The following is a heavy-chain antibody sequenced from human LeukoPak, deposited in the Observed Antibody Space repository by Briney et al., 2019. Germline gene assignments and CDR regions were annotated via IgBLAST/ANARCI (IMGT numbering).Heavy chain of an antibody. V-gene: IGHV1-69*04. CDR1: GGTFSSSA. CDR2: IIPVLNIT. J-gene: IGHJ6*02. CDR3: ARDQGLTAPPPYGLDV. D-gene: IGHD5-18*01. Sequence: SVKVSCKTSGGTFSSSAITWVRQAPGQGLEWMGRIIPVLNITTHAQKFQSSVTITADTSTSTVYMELSSLRSEETAVYYCARDQGLTAPPPYGLDVWGQGTTVIVSS.